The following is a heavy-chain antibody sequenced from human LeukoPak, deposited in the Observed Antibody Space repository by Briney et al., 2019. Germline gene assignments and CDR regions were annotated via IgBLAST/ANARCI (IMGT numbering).Heavy chain of an antibody. D-gene: IGHD3-22*01. CDR2: INVNSGGT. V-gene: IGHV1-2*06. Sequence: ASVKVSCKASGYTFTGYYMHWVRQAPGQGLEWMGRINVNSGGTNYAQKFQGRVTMTRDTSINTAYMELSRLRSDDTAVYYCARDWGYYDSSGYYYNYFDYWGQGTLVTVSS. CDR3: ARDWGYYDSSGYYYNYFDY. CDR1: GYTFTGYY. J-gene: IGHJ4*02.